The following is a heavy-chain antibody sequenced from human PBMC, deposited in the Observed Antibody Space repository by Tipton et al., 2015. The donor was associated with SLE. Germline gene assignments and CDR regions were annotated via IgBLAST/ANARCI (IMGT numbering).Heavy chain of an antibody. Sequence: TLSLTCTVSGGSISSHYWSWIRQPPGKGLEWIGYIYNSGSGNYNPSLKSRVTISVDTSKNRFTLKLSSVSAAGTAVYSGARSDHYDSCGCYAYTFDSWARRTMVTVSS. V-gene: IGHV4-59*11. D-gene: IGHD3-22*01. CDR1: GGSISSHY. J-gene: IGHJ3*02. CDR2: IYNSGSG. CDR3: ARSDHYDSCGCYAYTFDS.